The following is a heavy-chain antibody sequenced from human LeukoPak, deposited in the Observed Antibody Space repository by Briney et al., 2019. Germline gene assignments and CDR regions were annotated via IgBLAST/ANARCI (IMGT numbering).Heavy chain of an antibody. D-gene: IGHD4/OR15-4a*01. CDR3: ARGFYGGYYYYYYMDV. Sequence: GESLQISCKGSGYSFTSYWIGWVRQMPGKGLEWMGIIYPGDSDTRYSPSFQGQVTISADRSISTAYLQWSSLKASDTAMYYCARGFYGGYYYYYYMDVWGKGTTVTVSS. CDR1: GYSFTSYW. J-gene: IGHJ6*03. V-gene: IGHV5-51*01. CDR2: IYPGDSDT.